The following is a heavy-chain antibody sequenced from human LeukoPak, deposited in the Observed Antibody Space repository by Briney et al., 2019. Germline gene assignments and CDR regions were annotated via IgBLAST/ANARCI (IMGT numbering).Heavy chain of an antibody. CDR1: GGSFSGYY. CDR3: ARDSSGWYYFDY. D-gene: IGHD6-19*01. Sequence: SETLTLICASYGGSFSGYYWSWIRQPPGKGLEWIGEINHSGSTNYNPSLKSRVTISVDTSKNQFSLKLSSVTAADTAVYYCARDSSGWYYFDYWGQGTLVTVSS. CDR2: INHSGST. V-gene: IGHV4-34*01. J-gene: IGHJ4*02.